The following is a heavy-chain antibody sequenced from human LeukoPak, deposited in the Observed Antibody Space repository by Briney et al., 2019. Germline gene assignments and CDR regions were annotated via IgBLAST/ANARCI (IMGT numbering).Heavy chain of an antibody. V-gene: IGHV3-9*01. Sequence: GGSLRLSCAASGFTFSSYSMNWVRQAPGKGLEWVSGISWNSGSIGYADSVKGRFTISRDDAKNSLYLQMNSLRAEDTALYYCAKDISSGLDSHFDYWGQGTLVTVSS. CDR3: AKDISSGLDSHFDY. CDR2: ISWNSGSI. J-gene: IGHJ4*02. D-gene: IGHD6-19*01. CDR1: GFTFSSYS.